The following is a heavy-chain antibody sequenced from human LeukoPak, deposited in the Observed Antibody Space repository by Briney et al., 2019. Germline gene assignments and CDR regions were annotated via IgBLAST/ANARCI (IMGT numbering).Heavy chain of an antibody. CDR1: GYALTELG. CDR2: FDPEDGET. D-gene: IGHD3-3*01. J-gene: IGHJ3*02. CDR3: ETAVVFIPARDIFNI. Sequence: ASVKVSCKVSGYALTELGMHWVRQAPGKGLEWMGGFDPEDGETIYAQKFQGRVTMTKDTSTHTAYMELSSLRSEDTAVYYCETAVVFIPARDIFNIWGRGTMVTFSS. V-gene: IGHV1-24*01.